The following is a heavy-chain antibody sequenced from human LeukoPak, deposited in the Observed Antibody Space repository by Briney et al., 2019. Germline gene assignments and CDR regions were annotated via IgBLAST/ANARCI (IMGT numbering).Heavy chain of an antibody. V-gene: IGHV4-34*01. J-gene: IGHJ6*03. CDR3: ARGGVGATIPPYYYYMDV. CDR2: INHSGST. Sequence: SETLSLTCAVYGGSFSGYYWSWIRQPPGKGLEWIGEINHSGSTNYNPSLKSRVTISVDTSKNQFSLKLSSVTAADTAVYYCARGGVGATIPPYYYYMDVWGKGTTVTVSS. CDR1: GGSFSGYY. D-gene: IGHD1-26*01.